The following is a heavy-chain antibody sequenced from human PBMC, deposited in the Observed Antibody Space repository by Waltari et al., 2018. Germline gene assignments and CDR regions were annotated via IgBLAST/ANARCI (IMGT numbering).Heavy chain of an antibody. CDR2: IYHSGST. CDR3: ARNAEIIAVAGENWFDP. V-gene: IGHV4-38-2*01. J-gene: IGHJ5*02. D-gene: IGHD6-19*01. Sequence: QVQLQESGPGLVKPSETLSLTCAVSGYSISSGYYWGWIRQPPGKGLEWIGSIYHSGSTYYNPPLKSRVTISVDTSKNQFSLKLSSVTAADTAVYYCARNAEIIAVAGENWFDPWGQGTLVTVSS. CDR1: GYSISSGYY.